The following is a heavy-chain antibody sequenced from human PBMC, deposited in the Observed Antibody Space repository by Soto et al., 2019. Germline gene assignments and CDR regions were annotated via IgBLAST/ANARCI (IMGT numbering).Heavy chain of an antibody. J-gene: IGHJ4*02. CDR3: AKANMTLVVIRLDS. D-gene: IGHD3-22*01. CDR2: ISVSGGST. Sequence: PGGSLRLSCAASRFTFSSYAMCWVRQAPGKGLEWVSSISVSGGSTYYADSVKGRFTISRDNSKNILYLQMNSLRAEDTAVYYCAKANMTLVVIRLDSWGQGTLVTVSS. V-gene: IGHV3-23*01. CDR1: RFTFSSYA.